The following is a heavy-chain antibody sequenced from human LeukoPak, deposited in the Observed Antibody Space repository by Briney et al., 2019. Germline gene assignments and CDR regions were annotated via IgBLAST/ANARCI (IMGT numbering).Heavy chain of an antibody. CDR2: IGIDSGNT. J-gene: IGHJ4*02. Sequence: GGSLRLSCAASGFTFSDYSMNWVRQAPGKGLEWISYIGIDSGNTNYADSVKGRFAISGDKAKNSLYLQTNSLRVEDTAVYSCARDYEYAFDNWGQGTLVTVSS. D-gene: IGHD5-12*01. CDR3: ARDYEYAFDN. CDR1: GFTFSDYS. V-gene: IGHV3-48*01.